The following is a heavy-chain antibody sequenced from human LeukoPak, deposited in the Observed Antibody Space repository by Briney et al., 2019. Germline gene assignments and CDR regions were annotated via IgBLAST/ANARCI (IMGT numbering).Heavy chain of an antibody. J-gene: IGHJ4*02. CDR3: ARAAVAGTPGYFDY. D-gene: IGHD6-19*01. V-gene: IGHV4-59*01. CDR1: GGSISSYY. CDR2: IYYSGST. Sequence: SETLSLTCTVSGGSISSYYWGWVRQPPGKGLEGSGYIYYSGSTNYNPSLKSRVTISVDTSKNQFSLKLNSVTAADTAVYYCARAAVAGTPGYFDYWGQGTLVTVSS.